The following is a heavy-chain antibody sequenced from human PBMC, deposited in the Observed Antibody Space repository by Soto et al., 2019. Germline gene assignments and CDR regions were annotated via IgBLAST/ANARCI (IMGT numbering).Heavy chain of an antibody. CDR3: AQKSSGYSSGRAFDI. D-gene: IGHD6-19*01. CDR2: FDPEDGET. Sequence: ASVKVSCKVSGYTLTELSMHWVRQAPGKGLEWMGGFDPEDGETIYAQKFQGRVTMTEDTSTDTAYMELSSLRSEDTAVYYCAQKSSGYSSGRAFDIPGQPTMVTVSS. V-gene: IGHV1-24*01. J-gene: IGHJ3*02. CDR1: GYTLTELS.